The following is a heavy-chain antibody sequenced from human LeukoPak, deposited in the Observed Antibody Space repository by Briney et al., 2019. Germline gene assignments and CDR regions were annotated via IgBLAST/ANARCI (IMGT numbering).Heavy chain of an antibody. J-gene: IGHJ4*02. D-gene: IGHD7-27*01. CDR2: IKSDGTNI. Sequence: PGGSLRLSCAASGFTFSSYWMHWVRQAPGKGLVWVSGIKSDGTNIRYADSVKDRFTISRDNAKNTLYLQMNGLRAEDTAVYYCARGVGIIDYWGQGTLVTVSS. V-gene: IGHV3-74*01. CDR3: ARGVGIIDY. CDR1: GFTFSSYW.